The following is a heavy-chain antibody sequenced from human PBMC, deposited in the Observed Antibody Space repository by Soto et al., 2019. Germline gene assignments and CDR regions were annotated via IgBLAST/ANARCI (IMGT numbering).Heavy chain of an antibody. CDR3: AKDSRSYDFWSGYLYYYMDV. Sequence: PGGSLRLSCAASGFTFSSYGMHWVRQAPGKGLEWVAVISYDGSNKYYADSVKGRFTISRDNSKNTLYLQMNSLRAEDTAVYYCAKDSRSYDFWSGYLYYYMDVWGKGTTVTVSS. D-gene: IGHD3-3*01. CDR1: GFTFSSYG. J-gene: IGHJ6*03. V-gene: IGHV3-30*18. CDR2: ISYDGSNK.